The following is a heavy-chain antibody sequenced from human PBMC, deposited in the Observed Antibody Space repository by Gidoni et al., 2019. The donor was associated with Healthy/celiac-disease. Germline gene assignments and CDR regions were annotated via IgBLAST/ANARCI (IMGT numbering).Heavy chain of an antibody. V-gene: IGHV1-2*02. J-gene: IGHJ4*02. D-gene: IGHD5-12*01. CDR3: ARGPGGGYDDDTFDY. CDR2: INPNSGGT. CDR1: GYAFTGYY. Sequence: QVQLVQSGAEVKKPGASVKVYCKASGYAFTGYYMHWVRQAPGQGLEWMGWINPNSGGTNYAQKFQGRVTMTRDTSISTAYMELSRLRSDDTAVYYCARGPGGGYDDDTFDYWGQGTLVTVSS.